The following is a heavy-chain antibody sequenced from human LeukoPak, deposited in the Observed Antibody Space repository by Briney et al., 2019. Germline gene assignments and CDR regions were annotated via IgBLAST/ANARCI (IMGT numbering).Heavy chain of an antibody. J-gene: IGHJ4*02. Sequence: GGPLRLSCAASGFTFSSYSMNWVRQAPGKGLEWVSYIRSGGSPIYYADSVKGRFTISRDNAKNALYLQMNSLRDEDTAVYYCVRDYNWNYVFDYWGQGTLVTVSS. CDR3: VRDYNWNYVFDY. V-gene: IGHV3-48*02. CDR1: GFTFSSYS. CDR2: IRSGGSPI. D-gene: IGHD1-7*01.